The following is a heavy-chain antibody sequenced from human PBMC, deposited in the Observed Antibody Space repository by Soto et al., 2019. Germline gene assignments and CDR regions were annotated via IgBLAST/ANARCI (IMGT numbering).Heavy chain of an antibody. CDR2: IRGNGGST. Sequence: EVQLVESGGGLVQPGGSLRLSCAASGFTFSSYAMHWVRQAPGKGLEYVSAIRGNGGSTYYANSVKGRFTISRDNSKNTLYLQMGSLRAEDMAVYYCARRGYGLYFDYWGQGTLVTVSS. J-gene: IGHJ4*02. CDR3: ARRGYGLYFDY. V-gene: IGHV3-64*01. CDR1: GFTFSSYA. D-gene: IGHD3-10*01.